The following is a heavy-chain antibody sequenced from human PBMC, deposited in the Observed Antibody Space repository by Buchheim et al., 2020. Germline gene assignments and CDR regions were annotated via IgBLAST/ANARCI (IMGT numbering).Heavy chain of an antibody. V-gene: IGHV1-46*01. CDR1: GYTFTSYY. CDR3: ARVQGGEWDYDGNGLFDY. CDR2: INPSGGST. D-gene: IGHD4-23*01. Sequence: QVQLVQSGAEVKKPGASVKVSCKASGYTFTSYYMHWVRQAPGQGLEWMGIINPSGGSTSYAQKFQGRVTLTRDTSTSTVYKELSSLRSEDTAVYYCARVQGGEWDYDGNGLFDYWGQGTL. J-gene: IGHJ4*02.